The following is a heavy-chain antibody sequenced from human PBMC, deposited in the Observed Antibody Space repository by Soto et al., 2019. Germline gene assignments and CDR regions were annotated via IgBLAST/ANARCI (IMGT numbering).Heavy chain of an antibody. V-gene: IGHV3-30*18. J-gene: IGHJ4*02. CDR2: ISYDGSNK. CDR1: GFTFSSYG. CDR3: AKTRGDY. Sequence: GGSLRLSCAASGFTFSSYGMHWVRQAPGKGLEWVAVISYDGSNKYYADSVKGRFTISRDNSKNTLYLQMNSLRAEDTAVYYCAKTRGDYWGQGTLVTVSS.